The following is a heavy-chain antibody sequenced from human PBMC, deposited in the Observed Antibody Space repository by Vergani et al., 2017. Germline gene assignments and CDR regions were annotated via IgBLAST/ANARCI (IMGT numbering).Heavy chain of an antibody. J-gene: IGHJ5*02. CDR2: TWYDGNNK. CDR3: ARDVRLLENRFDP. D-gene: IGHD5-12*01. V-gene: IGHV3-33*01. Sequence: QVQLVESGGGVVQPGRSLRLSCAASGFTFNQYGMHWVRQAPGKGLEWVAVTWYDGNNKQYADSVKGRFTISRDNSKSTMYLQMNSLRDEDTGVYYCARDVRLLENRFDPWGQGTLVTVSS. CDR1: GFTFNQYG.